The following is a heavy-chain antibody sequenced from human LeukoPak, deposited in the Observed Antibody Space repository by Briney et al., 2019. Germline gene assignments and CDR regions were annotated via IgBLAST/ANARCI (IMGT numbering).Heavy chain of an antibody. CDR1: GFTFSNAW. Sequence: GGSLRLSCAASGFTFSNAWMSWVRQAPGKGLEWVGRIKSKTDGGTTDYAAPVKGRFTISRDDSKNTLYLQMNSLKTEDTDVYYCTTGHEGYYDTTGYYFFDYWGQGTLVTVSS. CDR2: IKSKTDGGTT. CDR3: TTGHEGYYDTTGYYFFDY. J-gene: IGHJ4*02. V-gene: IGHV3-15*01. D-gene: IGHD3-22*01.